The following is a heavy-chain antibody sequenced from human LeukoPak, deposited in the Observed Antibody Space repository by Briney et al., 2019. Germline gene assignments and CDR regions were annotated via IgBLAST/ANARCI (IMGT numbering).Heavy chain of an antibody. J-gene: IGHJ4*02. Sequence: GGSLRLSCAASGFRFSSYAMSWVRQAPGKGLEWVALISYDGSNKHYADSVKGRFTISRDNSRNTLYLQMNSLRAEDTAVYYCARDRQGGNWGDFDFWGQGTLVTVSS. CDR1: GFRFSSYA. CDR3: ARDRQGGNWGDFDF. D-gene: IGHD3-16*01. V-gene: IGHV3-30-3*01. CDR2: ISYDGSNK.